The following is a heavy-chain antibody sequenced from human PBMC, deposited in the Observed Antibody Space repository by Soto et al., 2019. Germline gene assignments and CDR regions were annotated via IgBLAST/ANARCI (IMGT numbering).Heavy chain of an antibody. J-gene: IGHJ4*02. D-gene: IGHD2-21*02. CDR2: IHPGGNT. CDR1: GGSVSDYY. CDR3: VRGPYCGGDCYFAS. V-gene: IGHV4-4*07. Sequence: PSETLSLTCTVYGGSVSDYYWSWVRQPAGKGLEWIGRIHPGGNTNYSPSLMSRVTMSVDTSHNQFSLKLTSVTAAGTAVYYCVRGPYCGGDCYFASWGQGALVTVSS.